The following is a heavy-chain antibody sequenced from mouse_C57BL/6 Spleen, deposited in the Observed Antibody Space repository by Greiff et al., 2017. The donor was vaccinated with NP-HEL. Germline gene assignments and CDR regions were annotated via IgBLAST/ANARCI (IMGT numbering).Heavy chain of an antibody. D-gene: IGHD2-3*01. CDR3: ARRWLLRYYAMDY. V-gene: IGHV1-55*01. Sequence: QVQLLQPGAELVKPGASVKMSCKASGYTFTSYWITWVKQRPGQGLEWIGDIYPGSGSTNYNEKFKSKATLTVDTSSSTAYMQLSSLTSEDSAVYYCARRWLLRYYAMDYWGQGTSVTVSS. CDR2: IYPGSGST. J-gene: IGHJ4*01. CDR1: GYTFTSYW.